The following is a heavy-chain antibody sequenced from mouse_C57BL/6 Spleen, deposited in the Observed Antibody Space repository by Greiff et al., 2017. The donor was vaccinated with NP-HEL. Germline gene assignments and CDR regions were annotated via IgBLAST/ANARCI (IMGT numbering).Heavy chain of an antibody. Sequence: VKVVESGAELARPGASVKLSCKASGYTFTSYGISWVKQRTGQGLEWIGEIYPRSGNTYYNEKFKGKATLTADKSSSTAYMELRSLTSEDSAVYFCARSGGSSYERGYFDYWGQGTTLTVSS. J-gene: IGHJ2*01. CDR1: GYTFTSYG. D-gene: IGHD1-1*01. CDR2: IYPRSGNT. CDR3: ARSGGSSYERGYFDY. V-gene: IGHV1-81*01.